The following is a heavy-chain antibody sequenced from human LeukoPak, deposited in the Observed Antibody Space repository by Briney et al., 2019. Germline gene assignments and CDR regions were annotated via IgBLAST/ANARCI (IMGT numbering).Heavy chain of an antibody. CDR3: AGVPGDESRSVY. V-gene: IGHV3-7*04. CDR1: GFTSSSHW. D-gene: IGHD7-27*01. CDR2: IKQDGSEK. J-gene: IGHJ4*02. Sequence: GGSLRLSCAASGFTSSSHWMSWVRQVPGKGLEWVANIKQDGSEKYYVDSVKGRFTISRDNAKNSLYLQMNSLRAEDTAVYYCAGVPGDESRSVYWGQGTLVTVSS.